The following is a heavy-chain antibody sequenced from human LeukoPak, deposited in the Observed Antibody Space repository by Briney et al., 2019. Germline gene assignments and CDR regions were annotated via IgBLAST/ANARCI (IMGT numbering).Heavy chain of an antibody. CDR2: IYYSGST. CDR1: GGSISSSSYY. Sequence: PETLSLTCTVSGGSISSSSYYWGWIRQPPGKGLEWIGSIYYSGSTYYNPSLKSRVTISVDTSKSQFSLKLSSVTAADTAVYYCARLYSRFYYYYMDVWGKGTTVTVSS. V-gene: IGHV4-39*07. CDR3: ARLYSRFYYYYMDV. D-gene: IGHD6-13*01. J-gene: IGHJ6*03.